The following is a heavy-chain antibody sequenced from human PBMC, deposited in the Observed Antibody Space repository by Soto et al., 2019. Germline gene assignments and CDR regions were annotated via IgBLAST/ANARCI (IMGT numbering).Heavy chain of an antibody. J-gene: IGHJ4*02. D-gene: IGHD4-17*01. V-gene: IGHV1-18*01. CDR1: GYSFTRYG. CDR3: ARDGYGGNSVDF. Sequence: GPGVKKPGASVKVSCKASGYSFTRYGFSWVRQAPGQGLEWMGWISPYNGVKQFSQKIQDRFTMTTDTSTSTATMELRSLRSDDTAVYYCARDGYGGNSVDFWGQGTLVTVSS. CDR2: ISPYNGVK.